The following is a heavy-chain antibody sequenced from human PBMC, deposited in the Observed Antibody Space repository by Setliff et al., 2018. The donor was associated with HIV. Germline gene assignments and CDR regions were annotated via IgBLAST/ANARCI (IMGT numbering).Heavy chain of an antibody. V-gene: IGHV4-34*01. CDR2: INHSGST. CDR3: ARDLGEEGLVY. CDR1: GGSFSDYY. D-gene: IGHD3-10*01. J-gene: IGHJ4*02. Sequence: SETLTLTCAVYGGSFSDYYWSWIRQPPGKGLEWIGEINHSGSTNYNPSLKRRVTISVDTSKNQFSLKLSSVTAADTAVYYCARDLGEEGLVYWGQGTLVTVSS.